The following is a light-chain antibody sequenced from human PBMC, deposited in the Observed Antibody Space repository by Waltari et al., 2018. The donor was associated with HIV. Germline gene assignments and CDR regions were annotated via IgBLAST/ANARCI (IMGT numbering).Light chain of an antibody. V-gene: IGLV1-40*01. CDR1: SPNIGAGFD. J-gene: IGLJ2*01. Sequence: QSLLTPPPSVSGAPGQRVPIPCTGSSPNIGAGFDLHWYQQLPGTGPKLLIYGNSNRPSGVPHRFSGSKSGTSASLAITGLQAEDEADYYCQSYDRSLSGYVVFGGGTKLTVL. CDR2: GNS. CDR3: QSYDRSLSGYVV.